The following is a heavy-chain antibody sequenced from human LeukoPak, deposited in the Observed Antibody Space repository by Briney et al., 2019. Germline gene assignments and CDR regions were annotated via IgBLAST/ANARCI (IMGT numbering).Heavy chain of an antibody. J-gene: IGHJ4*02. CDR1: GGSFSGYY. Sequence: NPSDTLSLTCAVHGGSFSGYYWSWLRQPPGQGLQWLWEINHSGSTNSNPSLKSQVTISVDPSKNQFSRHRSCVPSATPAAPYCARPVSGSSGWYYNYWGQGTLVTVSS. CDR3: ARPVSGSSGWYYNY. D-gene: IGHD6-19*01. V-gene: IGHV4-34*01. CDR2: INHSGST.